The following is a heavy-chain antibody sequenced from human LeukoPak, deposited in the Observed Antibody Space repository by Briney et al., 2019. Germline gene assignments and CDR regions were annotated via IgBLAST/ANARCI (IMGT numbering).Heavy chain of an antibody. V-gene: IGHV3-23*01. CDR1: GFTFSSYA. D-gene: IGHD1-26*01. CDR3: AKLGGATPYLDY. J-gene: IGHJ4*02. CDR2: ISGSGGST. Sequence: GGSLRLSCAASGFTFSSYAMSWVRQAPGKGLEWVSAISGSGGSTYYADSVKGRFTISRDNSKNALYLQMNSLRAEDTAVYYCAKLGGATPYLDYWGQGTLVTVSS.